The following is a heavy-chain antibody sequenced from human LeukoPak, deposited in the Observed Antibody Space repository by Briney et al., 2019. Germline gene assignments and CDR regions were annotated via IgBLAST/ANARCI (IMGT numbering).Heavy chain of an antibody. J-gene: IGHJ3*02. Sequence: PGGSRRLSCEDSGFSFSTYWMSWVRQAPGKGLEWVANIKPDGGEKYYVDSVKGRFTISRDNAKNSLYLQMNSLRAEDTAVYYCARVFRPSLTVFIIRGAFDIWGQGTMVTVSS. CDR1: GFSFSTYW. V-gene: IGHV3-7*01. CDR3: ARVFRPSLTVFIIRGAFDI. CDR2: IKPDGGEK. D-gene: IGHD3-3*01.